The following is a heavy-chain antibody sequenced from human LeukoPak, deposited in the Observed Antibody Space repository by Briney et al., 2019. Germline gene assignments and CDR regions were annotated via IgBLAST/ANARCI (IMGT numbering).Heavy chain of an antibody. V-gene: IGHV3-23*01. D-gene: IGHD6-19*01. J-gene: IGHJ4*02. CDR3: AKKATMAGSGYFDY. CDR2: VSGSGGST. Sequence: GGSLRLSCAASGFTLSNYAISWVRQAPGKGLEWVSAVSGSGGSTSYADSVKGRFTVSRDNSKNTLYLQMNSLRAEDTAVYYCAKKATMAGSGYFDYWGQGTLVTVSS. CDR1: GFTLSNYA.